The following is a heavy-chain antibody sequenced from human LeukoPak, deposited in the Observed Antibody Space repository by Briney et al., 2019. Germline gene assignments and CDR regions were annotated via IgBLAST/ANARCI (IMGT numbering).Heavy chain of an antibody. Sequence: GGSLRLSCAASGFIFDDYGMSWVRQAPGKGLEWVSGINWNGGRTGYADSVKGRFTISRDNAKNSLYLQMNSLRAEDTAVYYCAKDRVRRDGDYYFDYWGQGTLVTVSS. CDR2: INWNGGRT. V-gene: IGHV3-20*04. CDR3: AKDRVRRDGDYYFDY. D-gene: IGHD5-24*01. CDR1: GFIFDDYG. J-gene: IGHJ4*02.